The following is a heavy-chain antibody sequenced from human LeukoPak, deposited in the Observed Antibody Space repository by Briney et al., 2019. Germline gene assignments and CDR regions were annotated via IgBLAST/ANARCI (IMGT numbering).Heavy chain of an antibody. J-gene: IGHJ4*02. D-gene: IGHD3-16*01. CDR3: ARLTPWGSYSDY. Sequence: GGSLRLSCAASGFTFSSYSMNWVRQAPGKGLEWVSSISSSSSYIYYADSVKGRFTISRDNAKNSLYLQMNSLRAEDTAVYYCARLTPWGSYSDYWGQGTLVTVSS. CDR1: GFTFSSYS. V-gene: IGHV3-21*01. CDR2: ISSSSSYI.